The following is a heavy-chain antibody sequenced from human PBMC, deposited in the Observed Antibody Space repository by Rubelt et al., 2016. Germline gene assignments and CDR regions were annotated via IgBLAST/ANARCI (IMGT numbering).Heavy chain of an antibody. V-gene: IGHV3-33*01. CDR3: AAGMDPDH. D-gene: IGHD3-10*01. J-gene: IGHJ4*02. Sequence: QVQLVESGGGVVQPGRSLRLSCAASRFTFSSYGMHWVRQAPGKGLEWVANIWNDGIYKDYADSVKGRFTISRDNSKNTLYLQLDSLRAEDTAVYYCAAGMDPDHWGQGTLVTVSS. CDR2: IWNDGIYK. CDR1: RFTFSSYG.